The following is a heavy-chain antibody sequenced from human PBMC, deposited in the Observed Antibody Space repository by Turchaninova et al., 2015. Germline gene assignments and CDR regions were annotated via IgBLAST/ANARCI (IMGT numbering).Heavy chain of an antibody. D-gene: IGHD4-11*01. CDR3: ARDPQTFDYSNYNAMDV. V-gene: IGHV1-69*01. CDR2: IIPMFGTA. J-gene: IGHJ6*02. CDR1: GGTFRGYP. Sequence: QVQLVQSGAEVKKPGSSVKVSCKSSGGTFRGYPISWVRQAPGHGLEWRGGIIPMFGTANSAQKVQGRVPSTADESTSTASMELSSLKSEDTAVYYCARDPQTFDYSNYNAMDVWGQGTTVTVSS.